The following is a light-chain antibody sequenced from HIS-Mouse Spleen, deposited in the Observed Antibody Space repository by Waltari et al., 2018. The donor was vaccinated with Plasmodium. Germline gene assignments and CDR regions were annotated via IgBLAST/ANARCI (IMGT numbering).Light chain of an antibody. Sequence: SYELTQPPSVPVSPGQTARITRSRDAWPKQYAHWYQPKPGQAPVLVIYTDSERPSGIPERFSGSSSGTTVTLTISGVQAEDEADYYCQSADSSGTYVVFGGGTKLTVL. J-gene: IGLJ2*01. CDR1: AWPKQY. CDR2: TDS. V-gene: IGLV3-25*03. CDR3: QSADSSGTYVV.